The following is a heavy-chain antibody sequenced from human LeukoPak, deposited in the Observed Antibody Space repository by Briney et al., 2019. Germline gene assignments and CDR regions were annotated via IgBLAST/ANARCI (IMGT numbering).Heavy chain of an antibody. D-gene: IGHD6-13*01. J-gene: IGHJ4*02. V-gene: IGHV3-21*01. CDR1: GFTFSSYS. Sequence: GGSLRLSCAASGFTFSSYSMNWVRQAPGKGLEWVSCISSSSSYIYSADSVKGRFTISRDNAKNSLYLQMNSLRAEDTAVYDCARDNEGAAGTFDYWGQGTLVTVSS. CDR3: ARDNEGAAGTFDY. CDR2: ISSSSSYI.